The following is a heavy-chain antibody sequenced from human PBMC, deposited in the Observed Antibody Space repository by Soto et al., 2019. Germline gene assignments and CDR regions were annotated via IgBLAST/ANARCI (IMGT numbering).Heavy chain of an antibody. V-gene: IGHV4-34*01. D-gene: IGHD3-16*01. CDR2: INHSGST. J-gene: IGHJ1*01. CDR3: ARDKITGLFYS. CDR1: GGSFSGYY. Sequence: SETLSLTCAVYGGSFSGYYWTWIRQPPGTGLEWIGEINHSGSTNYNPSLKSRVTISVDTSKNQFSLKLTSVTAADTAVYYCARDKITGLFYSWGRGPPVP.